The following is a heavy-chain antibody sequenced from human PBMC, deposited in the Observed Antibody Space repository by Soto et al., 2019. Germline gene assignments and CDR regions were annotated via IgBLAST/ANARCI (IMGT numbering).Heavy chain of an antibody. CDR3: ARHFSTAVAGTNWFDP. Sequence: QLQLQESGPGLVKPSETLSLTCTVSGGSISSSSYYWGWIRQPPGKGLEWIGSIYYSGSTYYNPSLKSRVPISVDTSKNQFSLKLSSVTAADTAVYYCARHFSTAVAGTNWFDPWGQGTLVTVSS. CDR2: IYYSGST. D-gene: IGHD6-19*01. CDR1: GGSISSSSYY. V-gene: IGHV4-39*01. J-gene: IGHJ5*02.